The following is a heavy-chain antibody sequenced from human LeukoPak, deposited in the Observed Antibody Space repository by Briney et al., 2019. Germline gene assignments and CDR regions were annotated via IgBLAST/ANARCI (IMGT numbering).Heavy chain of an antibody. Sequence: GGSLRLSCAASGFTFSNFLMTWVRQAPRKGPEWVSAISGSGGDTYYADSVKGRFTISRDNSKNTLYLQMNSLRAEDTAVYYCARQGQLWDFDYWGQGTLVTVSS. J-gene: IGHJ4*02. V-gene: IGHV3-23*01. CDR2: ISGSGGDT. CDR3: ARQGQLWDFDY. D-gene: IGHD5-18*01. CDR1: GFTFSNFL.